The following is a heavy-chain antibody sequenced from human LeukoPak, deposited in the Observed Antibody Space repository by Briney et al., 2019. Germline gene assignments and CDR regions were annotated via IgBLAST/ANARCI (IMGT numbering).Heavy chain of an antibody. D-gene: IGHD4-23*01. J-gene: IGHJ4*02. V-gene: IGHV1-69*13. CDR3: ARSSPRDYGGNSRFDY. Sequence: ASVKVSSKASGGTFSSYAISWVRQAPGQGLEWMGGIIPIFGTANYAQKFQGRVTITADESTSTAYMELSSLRSEDTAVYYCARSSPRDYGGNSRFDYWGQGTLVTVSS. CDR1: GGTFSSYA. CDR2: IIPIFGTA.